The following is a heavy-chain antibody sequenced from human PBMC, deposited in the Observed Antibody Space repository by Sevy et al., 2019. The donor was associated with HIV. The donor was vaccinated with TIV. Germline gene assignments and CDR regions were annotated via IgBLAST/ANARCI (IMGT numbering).Heavy chain of an antibody. CDR3: ARDVPYDSSGYYYPLFDY. CDR1: GFTFDDYG. J-gene: IGHJ4*02. Sequence: GGSLRLSCAASGFTFDDYGMSWVRQAPGKGLEWVSGINWNGGSTGYADSVKGRFTISRDNAKNSLYLQMNSLRAEDTALYYCARDVPYDSSGYYYPLFDYWGQGTLVTVSS. D-gene: IGHD3-22*01. CDR2: INWNGGST. V-gene: IGHV3-20*04.